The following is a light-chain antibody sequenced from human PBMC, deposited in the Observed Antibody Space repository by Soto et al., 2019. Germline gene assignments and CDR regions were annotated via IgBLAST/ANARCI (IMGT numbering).Light chain of an antibody. CDR1: QYINTR. CDR3: HQRQSWPRT. CDR2: QTS. J-gene: IGKJ1*01. Sequence: MTQSPSTLSASVGDRVTLSCRASQYINTRLAWYQHRPGQAPRLLIYQTSLRAAGIPARFSASGSGTDFTLTISDVQPEDFALYYCHQRQSWPRTFGQGTKGESK. V-gene: IGKV3D-15*03.